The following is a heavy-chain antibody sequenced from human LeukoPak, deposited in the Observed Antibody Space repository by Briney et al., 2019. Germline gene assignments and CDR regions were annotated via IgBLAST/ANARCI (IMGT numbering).Heavy chain of an antibody. CDR1: RLAKNSSA. Sequence: SLGPSVEERRLAKNSSAMRSACHEKRKGLEWVSVISGGGGSTHYADSVKGRFTISRDNSKSMLYLQMNSLRAEDTAVYYCAKVGEKRLDYGSDSSLYHYYGMDVWGQGTTVTVSS. V-gene: IGHV3-23*01. CDR3: AKVGEKRLDYGSDSSLYHYYGMDV. D-gene: IGHD4-23*01. J-gene: IGHJ6*02. CDR2: ISGGGGST.